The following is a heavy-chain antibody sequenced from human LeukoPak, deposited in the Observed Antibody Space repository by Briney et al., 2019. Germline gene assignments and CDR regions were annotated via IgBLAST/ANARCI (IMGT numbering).Heavy chain of an antibody. D-gene: IGHD3-10*01. Sequence: GASVKVSCKASGYTFTSYGISWVRQAPGQGLEWMGWINPNSGGTNYAQKFQGRVTMTRDTSIRTAYMELSGLRSDDTAMYYCARYYIEGRCFDYWGQGTLVTVSS. J-gene: IGHJ4*02. CDR1: GYTFTSYG. CDR2: INPNSGGT. CDR3: ARYYIEGRCFDY. V-gene: IGHV1-2*02.